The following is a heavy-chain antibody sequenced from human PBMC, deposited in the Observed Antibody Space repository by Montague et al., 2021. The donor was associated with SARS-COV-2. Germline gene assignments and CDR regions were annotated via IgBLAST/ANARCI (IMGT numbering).Heavy chain of an antibody. D-gene: IGHD3-22*01. CDR2: IYYSGST. V-gene: IGHV4-39*01. CDR3: ASPTYYYDSSGSDAFDI. CDR1: VGSISSSNYY. J-gene: IGHJ3*02. Sequence: SETLSLTCTVSVGSISSSNYYWGWIRQPPGKGLEWIGSIYYSGSTYYNPSLKSRVTISVDTSKNQFSLKLSSVTAADTAVYYCASPTYYYDSSGSDAFDIWGQGTMVTVSS.